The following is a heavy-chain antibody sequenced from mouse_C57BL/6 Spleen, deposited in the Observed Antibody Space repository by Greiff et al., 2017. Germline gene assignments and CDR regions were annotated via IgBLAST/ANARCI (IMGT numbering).Heavy chain of an antibody. Sequence: EVQLQQSGPGLVKPSQSLSLTCSVSGYSITSGYYWYWIRQFPGNKLEWMGFISYDGSNNYNPSLKNRISITRDTSQNQLFLKLNSVTTEDTATYCCARDTDYGNYANAYGGQGTTLTVAS. V-gene: IGHV3-6*01. D-gene: IGHD2-1*01. J-gene: IGHJ2*01. CDR1: GYSITSGYY. CDR2: ISYDGSN. CDR3: ARDTDYGNYANAY.